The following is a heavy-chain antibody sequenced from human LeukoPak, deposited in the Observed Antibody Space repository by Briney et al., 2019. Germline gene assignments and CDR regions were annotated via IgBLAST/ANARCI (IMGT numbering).Heavy chain of an antibody. CDR3: ARDKDIVVVVAASPRGYYFDY. Sequence: GRSLRLSCAASGFTFSSYGMHWVRQAPGKGLEWVAVISYDGSNKYYADSVKGRFTISRDNSKNTLYLQMNSLRAEDTAVYYCARDKDIVVVVAASPRGYYFDYWGQGTLVTVSS. J-gene: IGHJ4*02. V-gene: IGHV3-30*03. D-gene: IGHD2-15*01. CDR1: GFTFSSYG. CDR2: ISYDGSNK.